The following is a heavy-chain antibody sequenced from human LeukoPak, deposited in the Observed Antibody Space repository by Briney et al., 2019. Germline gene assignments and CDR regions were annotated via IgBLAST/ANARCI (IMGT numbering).Heavy chain of an antibody. CDR3: ARLQLSLYRSYYYGMDV. CDR2: IYPGDSDT. D-gene: IGHD3-16*02. V-gene: IGHV5-51*01. J-gene: IGHJ6*02. Sequence: GEALKISCRGSGYDFTDYWNGWVRQMPGRGVEAMGIIYPGDSDTRYSPSFQGQVTISADKSISTAYLQWSSLKASDTAIYYCARLQLSLYRSYYYGMDVWGQGTTVTVSS. CDR1: GYDFTDYW.